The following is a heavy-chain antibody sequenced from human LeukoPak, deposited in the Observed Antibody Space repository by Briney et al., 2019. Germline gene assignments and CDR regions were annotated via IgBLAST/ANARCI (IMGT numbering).Heavy chain of an antibody. CDR1: GFTFSSYA. J-gene: IGHJ4*02. V-gene: IGHV3-30-3*01. CDR3: ARLTAAPTADYFDY. CDR2: ISYDGSNK. D-gene: IGHD6-13*01. Sequence: PGRSLRLSCAASGFTFSSYAMHWVRQAPGKGLEWVAVISYDGSNKYYADSVKGRFTISRDNSKNTLYLQMNSLRAEDTAVYYCARLTAAPTADYFDYWGQGTLVTVSS.